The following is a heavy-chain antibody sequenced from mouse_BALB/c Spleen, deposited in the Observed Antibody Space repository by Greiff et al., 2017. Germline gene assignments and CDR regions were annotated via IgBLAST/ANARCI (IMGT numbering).Heavy chain of an antibody. J-gene: IGHJ1*01. Sequence: VQLKESGPGLVKPSQSLSLTCTVTGYSITSDYAWNWIRQFPGNKLEWMGYISYSGSTSYNPSLKSRISITRDTSKNQFFLQLNSVTTEDTATYYCARGEYYGSSGYFDVWGAGTTVTVSS. D-gene: IGHD1-1*01. V-gene: IGHV3-2*02. CDR1: GYSITSDYA. CDR2: ISYSGST. CDR3: ARGEYYGSSGYFDV.